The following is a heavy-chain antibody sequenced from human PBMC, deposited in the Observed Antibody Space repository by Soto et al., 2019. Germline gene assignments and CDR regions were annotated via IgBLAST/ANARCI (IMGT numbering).Heavy chain of an antibody. Sequence: GGSLRLSCTASGFIFSNYWMHWVRQAPGKGLVWVSRINTDGGSTSYAGSVQGRFIISRDNAKNTLYLQMDSLRADDTAVYYCARASSPSSSFFNWFDPWGQGALVTVSS. D-gene: IGHD6-13*01. CDR2: INTDGGST. CDR3: ARASSPSSSFFNWFDP. V-gene: IGHV3-74*01. J-gene: IGHJ5*02. CDR1: GFIFSNYW.